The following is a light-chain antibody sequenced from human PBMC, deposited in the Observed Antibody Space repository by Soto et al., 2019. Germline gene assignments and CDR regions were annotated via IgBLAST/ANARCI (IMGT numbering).Light chain of an antibody. CDR1: QSVSSN. CDR3: QQYNDCPWK. J-gene: IGKJ1*01. CDR2: GAS. Sequence: EIVMTQSPATLSVTPGERATLSCRASQSVSSNLAWYQQKPGQAPRLLIYGASTRATDIPARFSGSGSGTEFALTISSLQSEDFAVYHCQQYNDCPWKFGRGTKVEIK. V-gene: IGKV3-15*01.